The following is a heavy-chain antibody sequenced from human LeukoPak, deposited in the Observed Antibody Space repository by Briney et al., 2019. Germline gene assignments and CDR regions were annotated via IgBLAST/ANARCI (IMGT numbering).Heavy chain of an antibody. CDR1: GYTFTNYD. CDR3: ARAENVVVPTAMKDDAFDI. CDR2: MNPNSGNT. V-gene: IGHV1-8*01. Sequence: ASVKVSCKPSGYTFTNYDIDWVRQATGQGLEWMGWMNPNSGNTAYAQKFQGRVTMTRNTSTSTAYMELSSLRSEDTAVYYCARAENVVVPTAMKDDAFDIWGQGTMVTVSS. J-gene: IGHJ3*02. D-gene: IGHD2-2*01.